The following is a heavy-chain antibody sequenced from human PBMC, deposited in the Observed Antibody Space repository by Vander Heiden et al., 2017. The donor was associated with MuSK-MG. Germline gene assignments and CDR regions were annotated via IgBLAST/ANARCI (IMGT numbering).Heavy chain of an antibody. Sequence: SYGMHWVRQAKGKGLEWVSVLWYDGSNKYYADSVQGRLPISRDNSTNTLSLPMHSLGAAVTAVYYCARDTGPLLVVPAGLAYGMDVWSQGTTVTVSS. CDR1: SYG. V-gene: IGHV3-33*01. CDR2: LWYDGSNK. J-gene: IGHJ6*02. CDR3: ARDTGPLLVVPAGLAYGMDV. D-gene: IGHD2-2*01.